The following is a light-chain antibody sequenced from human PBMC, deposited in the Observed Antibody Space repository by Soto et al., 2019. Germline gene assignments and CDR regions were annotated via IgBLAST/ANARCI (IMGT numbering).Light chain of an antibody. CDR1: QSVGRSY. CDR3: QQYDSVPQT. J-gene: IGKJ2*01. CDR2: GAS. Sequence: EIVLTQSPGTLSLSPGERATISCRASQSVGRSYLAWYQHKPGQAPRLLIYGASSRATDIPDRFSGSESGTDFTLTISRLEPEDFALYYCQQYDSVPQTFGQGTKLEI. V-gene: IGKV3-20*01.